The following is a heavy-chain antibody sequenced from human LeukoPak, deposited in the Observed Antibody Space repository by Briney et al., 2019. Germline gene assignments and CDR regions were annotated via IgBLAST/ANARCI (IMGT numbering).Heavy chain of an antibody. CDR2: ISPNTGVT. V-gene: IGHV1-2*02. D-gene: IGHD2-2*03. Sequence: ASVKVSCKASGYTFTDFYIHWVRQAPGHGLEWMGWISPNTGVTNYARRFQGRVTMTRDTSITTTYLELRGLTSDDTAVYYCARHGYCGNPRCYPDYYYIDVWGKGTKVTVSS. CDR1: GYTFTDFY. J-gene: IGHJ6*03. CDR3: ARHGYCGNPRCYPDYYYIDV.